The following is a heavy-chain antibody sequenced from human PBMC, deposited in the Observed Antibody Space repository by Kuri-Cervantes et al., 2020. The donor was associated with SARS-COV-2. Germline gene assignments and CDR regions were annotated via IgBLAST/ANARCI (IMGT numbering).Heavy chain of an antibody. V-gene: IGHV4-59*10. D-gene: IGHD2-2*01. Sequence: GSLRLSCAVYGGSFSGYYWSWIRQPAGKGLEWIGRIYTSGSTNYNPSLKSRVTMSVDTSKNQFSLKLSSVTAADTAVYYCARGLYCSSTSCYRKTDYYYYMDVWGKGTTVTVSS. CDR2: IYTSGST. J-gene: IGHJ6*03. CDR3: ARGLYCSSTSCYRKTDYYYYMDV. CDR1: GGSFSGYY.